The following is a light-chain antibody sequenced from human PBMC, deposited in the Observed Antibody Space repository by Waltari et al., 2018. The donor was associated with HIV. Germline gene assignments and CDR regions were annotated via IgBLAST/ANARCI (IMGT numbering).Light chain of an antibody. V-gene: IGLV3-19*01. CDR1: SLRSYY. J-gene: IGLJ1*01. CDR2: GKN. CDR3: HSRDSSGNSYV. Sequence: SSELTQDPDVSVALGQTLKITCQGDSLRSYYSNLYQQKPGQAPVLVLHGKNSRPSGVPDRFSGSSSGSTASLTITGAQAEDEAVYYCHSRDSSGNSYVFGNGTQVTVL.